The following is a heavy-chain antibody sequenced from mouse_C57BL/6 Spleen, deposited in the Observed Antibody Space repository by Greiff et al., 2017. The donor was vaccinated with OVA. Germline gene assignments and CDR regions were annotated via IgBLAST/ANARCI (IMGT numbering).Heavy chain of an antibody. Sequence: VQLQQSGPGLVKPSQSLSLTCSVTGYSITSGYYWNWIRQFPGNKLEWMGYISYDGSNNYNPSLKNRISITRDTSKNQFFLKLNSVTTEDTATYYCARDSWDFAYWGQGTLVTVSA. CDR2: ISYDGSN. V-gene: IGHV3-6*01. D-gene: IGHD4-1*01. J-gene: IGHJ3*01. CDR1: GYSITSGYY. CDR3: ARDSWDFAY.